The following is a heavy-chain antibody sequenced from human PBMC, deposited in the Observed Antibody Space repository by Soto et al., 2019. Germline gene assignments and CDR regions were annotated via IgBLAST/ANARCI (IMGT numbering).Heavy chain of an antibody. Sequence: QVQLQESGPGLVKPSETLSLTCTVSGGSISSYYWSWIRQPPGKGLEWIGYSYYSGSTNYNPSLKSRVTISVDTSKNPFSLKLSSVTAADTAVYYCAREGDYGDYYFDYWGQGTLVTGSS. CDR1: GGSISSYY. CDR3: AREGDYGDYYFDY. V-gene: IGHV4-59*01. CDR2: SYYSGST. J-gene: IGHJ4*02. D-gene: IGHD4-17*01.